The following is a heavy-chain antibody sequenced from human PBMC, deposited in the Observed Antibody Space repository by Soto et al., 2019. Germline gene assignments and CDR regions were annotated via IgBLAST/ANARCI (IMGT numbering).Heavy chain of an antibody. J-gene: IGHJ6*02. CDR2: VYYTGDT. Sequence: QVQLQQSGPRLVKPSETLSLTCTVSSGPDRSHNWGWIRQPPGRGLEWIGYVYYTGDTAYNPSLRGRVTISADTSTNDISLTLNSVPAADTAVYYCVRQGIDYLPGLVDGWGQGTTVSVSS. CDR1: SGPDRSHN. V-gene: IGHV4-59*08. D-gene: IGHD4-17*01. CDR3: VRQGIDYLPGLVDG.